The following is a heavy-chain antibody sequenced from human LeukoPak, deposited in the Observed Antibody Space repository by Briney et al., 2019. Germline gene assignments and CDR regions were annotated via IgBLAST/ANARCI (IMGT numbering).Heavy chain of an antibody. J-gene: IGHJ4*02. CDR1: GGSISSHY. CDR3: ARAKRADYYYDSSGYFDY. Sequence: KPSGTLSLTCTVSGGSISSHYWSWIRQPPGKGLEWIGYIYYSGSTNYNPSLKSRVTISVDTSKNQFSLKLSSVTAADTAVYYCARAKRADYYYDSSGYFDYWGQGTLVTVSS. CDR2: IYYSGST. V-gene: IGHV4-59*11. D-gene: IGHD3-22*01.